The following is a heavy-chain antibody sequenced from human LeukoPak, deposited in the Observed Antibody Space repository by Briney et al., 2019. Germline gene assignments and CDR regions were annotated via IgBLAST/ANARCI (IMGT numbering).Heavy chain of an antibody. V-gene: IGHV3-74*01. D-gene: IGHD3-22*01. CDR1: GFTFSSYW. J-gene: IGHJ4*02. Sequence: GGSLRLSCAASGFTFSSYWMHWVRQAPGKGLVWVSRINSAGRSSNYADSVKGRFTISRDNAKNTLYLQMNSLRAEDTAVYYCAREHYDSSGGGYFDYRGQGTLVTVSS. CDR2: INSAGRSS. CDR3: AREHYDSSGGGYFDY.